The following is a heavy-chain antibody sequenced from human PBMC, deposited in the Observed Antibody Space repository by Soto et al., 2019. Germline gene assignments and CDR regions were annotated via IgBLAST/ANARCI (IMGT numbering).Heavy chain of an antibody. V-gene: IGHV3-66*01. CDR1: GFTVSNNY. Sequence: EVQLVESGGGLVQPGGSLRLSCAASGFTVSNNYMGWVRQAPGKGLEWVSVIYSGGSTYYAESVKGRFTISRDNSKNTVSLQMNSRRAEDTAVYYCTRDAWNDWGQGTLVTVSS. J-gene: IGHJ4*02. CDR2: IYSGGST. CDR3: TRDAWND. D-gene: IGHD1-1*01.